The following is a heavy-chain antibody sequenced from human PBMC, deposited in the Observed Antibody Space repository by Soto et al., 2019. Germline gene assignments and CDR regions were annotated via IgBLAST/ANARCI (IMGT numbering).Heavy chain of an antibody. V-gene: IGHV4-59*01. CDR3: VRHHGEYVGHYYGMDV. D-gene: IGHD4-17*01. CDR2: YNSGKT. Sequence: QVQLQESGPGLVKPSETLFLICTLSRGSFSSYSWSWIRQPPGKGLEWIGMYNSGKTNQNPSFKSRVTISVDTSKKQFSLRLSSVTAADTAMYFCVRHHGEYVGHYYGMDVWGQGTTVTVSS. CDR1: RGSFSSYS. J-gene: IGHJ6*02.